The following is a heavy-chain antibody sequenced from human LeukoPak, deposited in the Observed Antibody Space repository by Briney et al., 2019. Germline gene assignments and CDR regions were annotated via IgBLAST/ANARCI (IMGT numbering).Heavy chain of an antibody. CDR1: GGSISSYY. V-gene: IGHV4-59*01. D-gene: IGHD2-21*02. J-gene: IGHJ3*02. CDR3: ARDKTLLHDAFDI. Sequence: PSETLSLTCTVSGGSISSYYWSWIRQPPGKGLEWIGYIYYSGSTNYNPSLKSRVTISVDTSKNQFSLKLSSVTAADTAVYYCARDKTLLHDAFDIWGQGTVVTVSS. CDR2: IYYSGST.